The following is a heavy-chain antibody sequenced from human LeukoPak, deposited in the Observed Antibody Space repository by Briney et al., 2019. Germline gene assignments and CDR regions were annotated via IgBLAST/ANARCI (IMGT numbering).Heavy chain of an antibody. CDR2: LYSAGST. Sequence: GSLRLSCAASGFTVSSSYMTWVRPAPGKGLEWVSVLYSAGSTYYADSVKGRFTISRDNSKNTLYLQMNSLRAEDTAVYYCARGGASGWYDYWGQGTLVTVSS. CDR3: ARGGASGWYDY. V-gene: IGHV3-53*01. D-gene: IGHD6-19*01. J-gene: IGHJ4*02. CDR1: GFTVSSSY.